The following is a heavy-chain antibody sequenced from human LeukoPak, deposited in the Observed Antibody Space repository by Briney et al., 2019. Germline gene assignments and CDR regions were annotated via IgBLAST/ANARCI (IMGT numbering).Heavy chain of an antibody. CDR2: ITASSDST. CDR3: AKDGSGYFYTFDY. J-gene: IGHJ4*02. D-gene: IGHD3-22*01. CDR1: GFSFSSYA. Sequence: GGSLGLSCVGSGFSFSSYAMTWVRQAPGKGLEWVSTITASSDSTFYADCVKGRSTISRDDSKNTFYLQMNSLRVEDTAMYYCAKDGSGYFYTFDYWGQGTLVTASS. V-gene: IGHV3-23*01.